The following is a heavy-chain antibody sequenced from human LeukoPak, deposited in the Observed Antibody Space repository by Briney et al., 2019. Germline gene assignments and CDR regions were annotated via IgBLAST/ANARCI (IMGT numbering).Heavy chain of an antibody. D-gene: IGHD2-2*01. J-gene: IGHJ4*02. CDR2: ISGSGGST. Sequence: GGSLRLFCAASGFTFSNYSMSWVRQAPGKGLEWVPAISGSGGSTYYSDSVKGRCTISRDNSKNTLYLQMHSLRAEDTAVYYCSCYDDYCGQGTLVSVSS. CDR1: GFTFSNYS. V-gene: IGHV3-23*01. CDR3: SCYDDY.